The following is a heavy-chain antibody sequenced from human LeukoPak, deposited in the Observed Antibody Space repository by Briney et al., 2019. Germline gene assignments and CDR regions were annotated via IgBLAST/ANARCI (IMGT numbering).Heavy chain of an antibody. CDR1: GFTFSSYA. D-gene: IGHD2-15*01. V-gene: IGHV3-30*04. CDR2: ISNDGSNR. CDR3: ARDQIKYCSGGSCLHMDV. Sequence: GGSLRLSCAASGFTFSSYAIHWVRQAPGKGLEWVAVISNDGSNRYYADSVKGRFTISRDNSKHTLYLQMNSLRPEDTAVYYCARDQIKYCSGGSCLHMDVWGKGTTVTASS. J-gene: IGHJ6*03.